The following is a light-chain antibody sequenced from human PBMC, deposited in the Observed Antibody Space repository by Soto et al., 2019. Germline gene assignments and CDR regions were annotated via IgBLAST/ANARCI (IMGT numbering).Light chain of an antibody. Sequence: QSALTQPPSASGSPGQSVTISCTGTSSDVGGYKYVSWYQQYPGKAPKLMIYAVNKRPSGVPDRFSGSKSGNTASLTVSGLQAEDEADYYCCSYAGSSTWVFGGGTQLTVL. CDR3: CSYAGSSTWV. CDR1: SSDVGGYKY. V-gene: IGLV2-8*01. CDR2: AVN. J-gene: IGLJ3*02.